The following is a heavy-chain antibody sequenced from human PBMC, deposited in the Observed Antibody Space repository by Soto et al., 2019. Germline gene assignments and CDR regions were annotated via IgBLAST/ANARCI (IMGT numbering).Heavy chain of an antibody. CDR1: GYTFGGYY. Sequence: ASVKVSCKASGYTFGGYYLNWVRQAPGQGLEWMGWINPNNGVTKYAQKFQGRVTVTRDIASNTAYMELSRLDSDDTATYYCARSLAQGYCVISGCPTRPLNGVDVWG. CDR2: INPNNGVT. J-gene: IGHJ6*03. V-gene: IGHV1-2*02. D-gene: IGHD2-15*01. CDR3: ARSLAQGYCVISGCPTRPLNGVDV.